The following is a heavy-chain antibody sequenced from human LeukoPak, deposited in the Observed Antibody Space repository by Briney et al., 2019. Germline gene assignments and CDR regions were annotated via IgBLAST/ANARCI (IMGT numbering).Heavy chain of an antibody. CDR2: IQNDGSDK. V-gene: IGHV3-30*02. D-gene: IGHD6-13*01. CDR3: AREGGRAAAGRFDY. Sequence: GGSLRLSCAASGIHFRSSGMHWVRQAPAKALEWVTFIQNDGSDKSYAASVKGRFTISRDNSKNTVYLHMNSLRADDTALYYCAREGGRAAAGRFDYWGQGTLVTVSS. CDR1: GIHFRSSG. J-gene: IGHJ4*02.